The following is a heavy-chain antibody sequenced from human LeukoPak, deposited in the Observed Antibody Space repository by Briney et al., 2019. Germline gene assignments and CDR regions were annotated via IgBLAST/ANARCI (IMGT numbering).Heavy chain of an antibody. V-gene: IGHV4-4*07. CDR2: IFTSGIT. D-gene: IGHD3-10*01. CDR3: ARESSGSYYNPQGYMDV. Sequence: SETLSLTCTVSGGSISIYYWNWIRQPAGKRLEWIGRIFTSGITNYNPSLKSRVTMSVDTSKNQFSLNLSSVTAADTAVYYCARESSGSYYNPQGYMDVWGKGTTVAVSS. J-gene: IGHJ6*03. CDR1: GGSISIYY.